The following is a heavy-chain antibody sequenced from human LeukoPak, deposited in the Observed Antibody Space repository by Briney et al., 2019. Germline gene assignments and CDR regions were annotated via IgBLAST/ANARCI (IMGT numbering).Heavy chain of an antibody. V-gene: IGHV3-23*01. CDR3: AKLGDGWELLQYFDY. CDR2: ISGSGGST. CDR1: GFTFSSYA. J-gene: IGHJ4*02. D-gene: IGHD1-26*01. Sequence: GGSLRLSCAASGFTFSSYAMSWVRQAPGKGLEWVSAISGSGGSTYYADSVKGRFTISRDNSKNTLYLQMNSLRAEDTAVYYCAKLGDGWELLQYFDYWGQGTLVTVSS.